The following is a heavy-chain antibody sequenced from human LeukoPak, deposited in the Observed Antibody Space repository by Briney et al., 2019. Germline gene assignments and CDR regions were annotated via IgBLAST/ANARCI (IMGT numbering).Heavy chain of an antibody. CDR3: ASLIVATDY. Sequence: PSETLSLTCAVSGGSISSSNWWSWVRQPPGKGLEWIGEINHSGSTNYNPSLKSRVTISVDTSKNQFSLKLSSVTAADTAVYYCASLIVATDYWGQGTLVTVSS. J-gene: IGHJ4*02. V-gene: IGHV4-4*02. CDR2: INHSGST. D-gene: IGHD5-12*01. CDR1: GGSISSSNW.